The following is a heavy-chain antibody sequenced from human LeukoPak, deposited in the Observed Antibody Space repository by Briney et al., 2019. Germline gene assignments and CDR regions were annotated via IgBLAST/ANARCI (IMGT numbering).Heavy chain of an antibody. CDR3: TTGPFDYYGSASYLANGMDI. D-gene: IGHD3-10*01. J-gene: IGHJ6*02. CDR1: GFTFSNAW. Sequence: PGGSLRLSCAASGFTFSNAWMSWVRQAPGKRLEWVGRIKSKTDGGTTDYTAPVKGRFTISRDDSKNTLYLQMNSLKTEDTAVYYCTTGPFDYYGSASYLANGMDIWGQGTTVTVSS. CDR2: IKSKTDGGTT. V-gene: IGHV3-15*01.